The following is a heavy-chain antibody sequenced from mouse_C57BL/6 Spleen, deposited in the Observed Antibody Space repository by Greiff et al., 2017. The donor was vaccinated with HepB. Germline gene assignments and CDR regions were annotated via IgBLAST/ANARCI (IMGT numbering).Heavy chain of an antibody. J-gene: IGHJ4*01. CDR3: ARDRGGKRMDY. V-gene: IGHV5-4*01. Sequence: EVHLVESGGGLVKPGGSLKLSCAASGFTFSSYAMSWVRQTPEKRLEWVATISDGGSYTYYPDNVKGRFTISRDNAKNNLYLQMSHLKSEDTAMYYCARDRGGKRMDYWGQGTSVTVSS. D-gene: IGHD1-1*02. CDR2: ISDGGSYT. CDR1: GFTFSSYA.